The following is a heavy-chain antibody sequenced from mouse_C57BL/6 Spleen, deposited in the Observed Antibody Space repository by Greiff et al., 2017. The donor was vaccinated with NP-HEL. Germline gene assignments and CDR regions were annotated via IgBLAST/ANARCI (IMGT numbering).Heavy chain of an antibody. J-gene: IGHJ3*01. V-gene: IGHV1-52*01. D-gene: IGHD1-1*01. Sequence: QVQLKQPGAELVRPGSSVKLSCKASGYTFTSYWMHWVKQRPIQGLEWIGNIDPSDSETHYNQKFKDKATLTVDKSSSTAYMQLSSLTSEDSAVYYCARSLHYGSSPFAYWGQGTLVTVSA. CDR2: IDPSDSET. CDR1: GYTFTSYW. CDR3: ARSLHYGSSPFAY.